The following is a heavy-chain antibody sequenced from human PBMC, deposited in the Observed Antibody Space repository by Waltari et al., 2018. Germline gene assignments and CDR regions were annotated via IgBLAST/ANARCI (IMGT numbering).Heavy chain of an antibody. Sequence: EVRLVESGGGLVQPGGSLRLSCAASGVTVSSVWMHWVRQDPEKGLVWVSRINTDGTTTDYADSVKGRFTISKDNARNMLYLQMNSLTAEDTAVYYCATAGSYRYDYWGQGTLVTVSS. D-gene: IGHD3-16*02. CDR2: INTDGTTT. V-gene: IGHV3-74*01. CDR3: ATAGSYRYDY. CDR1: GVTVSSVW. J-gene: IGHJ4*02.